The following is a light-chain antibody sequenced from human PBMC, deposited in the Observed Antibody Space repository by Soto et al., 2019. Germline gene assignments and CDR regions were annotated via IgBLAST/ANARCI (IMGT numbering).Light chain of an antibody. CDR2: DAS. CDR3: QQFIDGWT. Sequence: MQMTQSPSTRSASIGDRVTITYRASQSINNRLTWYQQMPGKAPNLLIYDASSLESGVPSRFRGSGSETEFTLTISGLQPDDFATYYCQQFIDGWTFGQGTKVDIK. V-gene: IGKV1-5*01. CDR1: QSINNR. J-gene: IGKJ1*01.